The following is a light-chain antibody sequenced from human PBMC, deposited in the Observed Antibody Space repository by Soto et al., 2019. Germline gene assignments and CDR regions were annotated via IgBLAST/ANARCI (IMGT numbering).Light chain of an antibody. CDR2: LEGSGSY. V-gene: IGLV4-60*02. CDR1: SGHSSYI. CDR3: ETWDSNTRV. Sequence: QLVLTQSSSASASLGSSVKLTCTLSSGHSSYIIAWHQQQPGKAPRYLLKLEGSGSYNKGSGVPDRFSGYSSGADRYLTISNLQFEDEADYYCETWDSNTRVFGGGTQLTVL. J-gene: IGLJ3*02.